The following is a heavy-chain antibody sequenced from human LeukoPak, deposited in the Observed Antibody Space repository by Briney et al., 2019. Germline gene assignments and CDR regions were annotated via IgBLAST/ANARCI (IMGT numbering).Heavy chain of an antibody. V-gene: IGHV4-34*01. Sequence: SETLSLTCAVYGGFFSGYYWSWLPQPPGKALEWIGAINHSGSTNYNPSLKSRLTISVDTSKNQFSLKLSSVTAADTAVYYCARWGGWYYFDYWGQGTLVTVSS. CDR1: GGFFSGYY. J-gene: IGHJ4*02. CDR2: INHSGST. D-gene: IGHD6-19*01. CDR3: ARWGGWYYFDY.